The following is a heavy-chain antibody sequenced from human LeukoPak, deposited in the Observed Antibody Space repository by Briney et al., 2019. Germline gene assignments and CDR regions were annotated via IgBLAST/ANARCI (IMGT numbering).Heavy chain of an antibody. D-gene: IGHD3-10*01. CDR3: AGETLLVRGAPEFYFDY. CDR2: INPNSGGT. V-gene: IGHV1-2*02. J-gene: IGHJ4*02. CDR1: GYTFTGYY. Sequence: ASVKVSCKASGYTFTGYYMHWVRQAPGQGLEWMGWINPNSGGTNYAQKFQGRVSLTRDTSISTAYMELSRLRSDDTAVYFCAGETLLVRGAPEFYFDYWGQGTLVTVSS.